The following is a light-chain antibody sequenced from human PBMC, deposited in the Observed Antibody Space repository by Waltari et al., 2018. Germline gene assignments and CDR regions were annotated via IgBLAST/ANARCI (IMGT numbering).Light chain of an antibody. CDR1: GLPKQY. J-gene: IGLJ2*01. CDR3: YSKDTDGGSQGK. Sequence: YDLTQPPSVSVSPGQTAAITCSGDGLPKQYTFWYQQKSGQAPVLVMYDDNIRPSGIPGRFSGSSAGTVATLTITGAQVDDEADYYCYSKDTDGGSQGKIGGGTKLTVL. CDR2: DDN. V-gene: IGLV3-10*01.